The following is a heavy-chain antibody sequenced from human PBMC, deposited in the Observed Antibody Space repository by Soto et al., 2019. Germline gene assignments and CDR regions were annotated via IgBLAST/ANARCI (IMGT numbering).Heavy chain of an antibody. CDR1: GGTFSTYT. CDR3: TLGSWSAETFDI. CDR2: ILPMLDIT. Sequence: SVKVSCKASGGTFSTYTTIWVRQAPGQGLEWMGRILPMLDITNSAQRFQGRVTITADKSTSTAYLELSSLRSEDTAVYYCTLGSWSAETFDIWGRGTMVTVSS. D-gene: IGHD6-13*01. J-gene: IGHJ3*02. V-gene: IGHV1-69*02.